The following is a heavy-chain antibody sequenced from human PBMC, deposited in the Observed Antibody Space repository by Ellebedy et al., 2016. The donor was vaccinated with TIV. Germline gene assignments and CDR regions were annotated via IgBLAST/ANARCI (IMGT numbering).Heavy chain of an antibody. CDR1: GYTFTSYD. Sequence: ASVKVSCXASGYTFTSYDINWVRQATGQGLEWMGWMNPNSGNTGYAQKFQGRVTMTRNTSISTAYMELSSLRSEDTAVYYCARGGIAVAVMRWSGVNWFDPWGQGTLVTVSS. CDR3: ARGGIAVAVMRWSGVNWFDP. D-gene: IGHD6-19*01. J-gene: IGHJ5*02. CDR2: MNPNSGNT. V-gene: IGHV1-8*01.